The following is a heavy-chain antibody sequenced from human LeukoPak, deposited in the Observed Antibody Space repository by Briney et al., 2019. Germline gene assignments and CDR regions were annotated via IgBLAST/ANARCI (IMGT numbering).Heavy chain of an antibody. J-gene: IGHJ3*02. Sequence: ASVKVSCKASGGTFSSYAISWVRQAPGQGLEWMGGIIPIFGTANYAQKFQGRVTITADESTSTAYMELSSLRSEDTAVYYCASPYDYGDHYLDALHIWGQGTIVTVSS. CDR3: ASPYDYGDHYLDALHI. D-gene: IGHD4-17*01. V-gene: IGHV1-69*13. CDR1: GGTFSSYA. CDR2: IIPIFGTA.